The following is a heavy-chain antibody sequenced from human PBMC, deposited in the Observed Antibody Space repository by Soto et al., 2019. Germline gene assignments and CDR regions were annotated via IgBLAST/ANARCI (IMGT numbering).Heavy chain of an antibody. Sequence: SETLSLTCTVSGGSISSGGYYWSWIRQHPGKGLEWIGYIYYSGSTYYNPSLKSRVTISVDTSKNQFSLKLSSVTAADTAVYYCARDVGSTSGQVGNWSDPWGQGTLVTVSS. V-gene: IGHV4-31*03. J-gene: IGHJ5*02. CDR3: ARDVGSTSGQVGNWSDP. D-gene: IGHD2-2*01. CDR1: GGSISSGGYY. CDR2: IYYSGST.